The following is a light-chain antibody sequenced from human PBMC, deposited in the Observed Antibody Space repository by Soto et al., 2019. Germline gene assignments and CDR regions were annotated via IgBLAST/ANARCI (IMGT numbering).Light chain of an antibody. CDR3: QQYDSPPRT. CDR2: DAF. CDR1: QDISHH. V-gene: IGKV1-33*01. Sequence: DIQMTQSPSSLSASVGDRVTITCQASQDISHHLAWYQQKPGKAPKLLIYDAFNLETGVPSRFSGRGSGTDFTFTISSLQPEDIATYYCQQYDSPPRTFGQGTKVEIK. J-gene: IGKJ1*01.